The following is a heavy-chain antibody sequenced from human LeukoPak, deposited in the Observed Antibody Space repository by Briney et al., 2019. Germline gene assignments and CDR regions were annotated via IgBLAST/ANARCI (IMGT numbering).Heavy chain of an antibody. D-gene: IGHD6-13*01. CDR1: GYTFTIYD. Sequence: GASVKVSCKASGYTFTIYDINWVRQTTGQGLEWMGWMNPNSDNTVYAQKFQGRVTITRNTSISTAYMELSSLRSEDTAVYYCARVGGVSSKSPIDYWGQGTLVTVSS. CDR3: ARVGGVSSKSPIDY. CDR2: MNPNSDNT. V-gene: IGHV1-8*03. J-gene: IGHJ4*02.